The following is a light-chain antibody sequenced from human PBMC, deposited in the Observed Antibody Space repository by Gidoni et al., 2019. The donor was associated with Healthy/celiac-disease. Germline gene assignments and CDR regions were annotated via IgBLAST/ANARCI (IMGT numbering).Light chain of an antibody. V-gene: IGKV1-39*01. CDR2: AAS. J-gene: IGKJ2*03. CDR3: QQRYSTPPS. CDR1: QSLSSY. Sequence: DIQMTQSPSSLSASVGDRVTITCRASQSLSSYLNWYQQKPVKAPKLLIYAASSLQSGVPSRFSGSGSGTDFTLTISSMQPEDFATYYCQQRYSTPPSFGQGTKLEIK.